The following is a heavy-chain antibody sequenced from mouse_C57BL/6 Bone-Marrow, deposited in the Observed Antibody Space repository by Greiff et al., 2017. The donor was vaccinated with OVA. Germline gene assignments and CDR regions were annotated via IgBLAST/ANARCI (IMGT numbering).Heavy chain of an antibody. CDR2: IDPSDSYT. V-gene: IGHV1-69*01. Sequence: QVQLQQPGAELVMPGASVKLSCKASGYTFTSYWMHWVKQRPGQGLEWIGEIDPSDSYTNYNQKLKGKSTLTVDKSSSTAYMQLSSLTSEDSAVYYCASARWLLWYFDVWGTGTTVTVSS. J-gene: IGHJ1*03. CDR1: GYTFTSYW. CDR3: ASARWLLWYFDV. D-gene: IGHD2-3*01.